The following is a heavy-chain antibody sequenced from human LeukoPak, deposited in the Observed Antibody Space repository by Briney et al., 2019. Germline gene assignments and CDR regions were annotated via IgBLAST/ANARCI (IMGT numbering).Heavy chain of an antibody. Sequence: PSETLSLTCTVSGGSISSYYWSWIRQPAGKGLEWIGRIYTSGSTNYNPSLKSRVTMSVDTSKNQFSLKLSSVTAADTAVYYCASPYCTGGVCYFGYWGQGTLVTVSS. V-gene: IGHV4-4*07. CDR2: IYTSGST. J-gene: IGHJ4*02. D-gene: IGHD2-8*02. CDR3: ASPYCTGGVCYFGY. CDR1: GGSISSYY.